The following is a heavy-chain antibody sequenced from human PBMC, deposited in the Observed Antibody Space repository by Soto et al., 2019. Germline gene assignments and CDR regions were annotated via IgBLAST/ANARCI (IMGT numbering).Heavy chain of an antibody. Sequence: SETLSLTCAVYGGSFSGYYWSWIRQPAGKGLEWIGEINHSGSTNYNPSLKSRVTISVDTSKNQFSLKLSSVTAADTAVYYCARGGGRLRYFDWLVSAFDIWGQGTMVTVSS. CDR2: INHSGST. CDR3: ARGGGRLRYFDWLVSAFDI. V-gene: IGHV4-34*01. J-gene: IGHJ3*02. D-gene: IGHD3-9*01. CDR1: GGSFSGYY.